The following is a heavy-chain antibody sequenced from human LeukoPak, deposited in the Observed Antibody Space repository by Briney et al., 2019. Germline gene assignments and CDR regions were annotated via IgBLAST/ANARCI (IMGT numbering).Heavy chain of an antibody. CDR2: IYSGGST. J-gene: IGHJ5*02. Sequence: GGSLRLSCGASGFTVSSNYMSWVRQAPGKGLEWVSVIYSGGSTYYADSVKGRFTISRHNSKNTLYLQMNSLRAEDTAVYYCAREEYGSGSLGFDPWAREPWSPSPQ. CDR1: GFTVSSNY. D-gene: IGHD3-10*01. V-gene: IGHV3-53*04. CDR3: AREEYGSGSLGFDP.